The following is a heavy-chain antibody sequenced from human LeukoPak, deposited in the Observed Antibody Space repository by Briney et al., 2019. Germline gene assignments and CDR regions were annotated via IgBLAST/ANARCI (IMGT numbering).Heavy chain of an antibody. J-gene: IGHJ4*02. CDR1: GFTFSSYG. CDR3: ARVQCGGDYSEGYFAT. CDR2: IRYDGSNK. Sequence: GGSLRLSCAASGFTFSSYGMHWVRQAPGKGLEWVAFIRYDGSNKYYADSVKGRFTISRDNSKNTLYLQMNSLRAEDTAVYYCARVQCGGDYSEGYFATWXXETLVTV. V-gene: IGHV3-30*02. D-gene: IGHD2-21*02.